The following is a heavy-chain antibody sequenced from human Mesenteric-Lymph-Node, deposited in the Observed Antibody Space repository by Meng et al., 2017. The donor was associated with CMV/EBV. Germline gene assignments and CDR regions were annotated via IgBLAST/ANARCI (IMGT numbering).Heavy chain of an antibody. CDR1: GYTFTGYY. CDR2: INPNSGGT. V-gene: IGHV1-2*02. CDR3: ARDRADLGVHCSSTSCSTRWGDY. D-gene: IGHD2-2*01. Sequence: ASVKVSCKASGYTFTGYYMHWVRQAPGQGLEWMGWINPNSGGTNYAQKFQGRVTMTRDTSISTAYMELSRLRSDDTAVYYCARDRADLGVHCSSTSCSTRWGDYWGQGTLVTVSS. J-gene: IGHJ4*02.